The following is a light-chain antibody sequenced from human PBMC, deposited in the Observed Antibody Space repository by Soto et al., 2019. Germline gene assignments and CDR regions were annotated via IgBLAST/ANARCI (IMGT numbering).Light chain of an antibody. Sequence: QSALTQPPSVSGSPGQSVAISCTGTSSDVGSYNRVSWYQQPPGTAPKVMIYEVSNRPSGVPDRFSGSKSGNTASLTISGLQAADEAAYYCSSYTSSSTYVFGTGTKLTVL. CDR1: SSDVGSYNR. CDR3: SSYTSSSTYV. J-gene: IGLJ1*01. CDR2: EVS. V-gene: IGLV2-18*02.